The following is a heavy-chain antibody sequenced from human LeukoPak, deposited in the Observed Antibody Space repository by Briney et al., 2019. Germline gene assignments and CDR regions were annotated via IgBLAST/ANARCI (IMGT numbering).Heavy chain of an antibody. CDR1: GFPFSNYA. Sequence: GGSLRLSCAASGFPFSNYAMTWVRQAPGKGLEWVSTISDTGTSTYYADSVKGRFTISRDNSKNTLYLQMNSLRAEDTAVYYCAKCWSVYYYYGMDVWGQGTTVTVSS. D-gene: IGHD6-13*01. CDR2: ISDTGTST. J-gene: IGHJ6*02. V-gene: IGHV3-23*01. CDR3: AKCWSVYYYYGMDV.